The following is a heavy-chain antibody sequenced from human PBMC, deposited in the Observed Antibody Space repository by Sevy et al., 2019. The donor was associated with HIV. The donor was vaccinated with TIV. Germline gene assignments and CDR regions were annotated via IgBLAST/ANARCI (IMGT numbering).Heavy chain of an antibody. Sequence: GGSLRLSCGASGFTFSNYAMSWVRQAPGKGREWVSGINNGGSTYYADSVKGRFTISRDNSKKMVFLQMNSLRAEDTAVYYCASGDTTMISDLDYWGQGALVTVSS. J-gene: IGHJ4*02. D-gene: IGHD5-18*01. CDR3: ASGDTTMISDLDY. CDR2: INNGGST. CDR1: GFTFSNYA. V-gene: IGHV3-23*01.